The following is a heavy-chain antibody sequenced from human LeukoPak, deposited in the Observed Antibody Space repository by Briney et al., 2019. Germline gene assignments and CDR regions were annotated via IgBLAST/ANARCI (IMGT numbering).Heavy chain of an antibody. D-gene: IGHD6-13*01. CDR2: IGWNSGGI. CDR1: GFTFDDYA. CDR3: AKGASSWSDYFYYYGMDV. J-gene: IGHJ6*02. Sequence: PGGSLRLSCAASGFTFDDYAMHWVRQAPGKGLEWVSGIGWNSGGIVYADSVKGRFTISRDNAKKSLYLQMNSLRAEDTAVYYCAKGASSWSDYFYYYGMDVWGQGTTVTVSS. V-gene: IGHV3-9*01.